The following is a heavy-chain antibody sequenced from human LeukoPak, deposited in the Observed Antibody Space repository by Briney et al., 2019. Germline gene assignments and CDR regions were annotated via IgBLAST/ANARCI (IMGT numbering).Heavy chain of an antibody. V-gene: IGHV3-30*03. J-gene: IGHJ4*02. CDR2: ISYDGSNK. CDR3: AADSSGWSS. D-gene: IGHD6-19*01. CDR1: GFTFSSYG. Sequence: GSLRLSCAASGFTFSSYGMHWVRQAPGKGLEWVAVISYDGSNKYYADSVKGRFTISRDNSKNTLYLQMNSLRAEDTAVYYCAADSSGWSSWGQGTLVTVSS.